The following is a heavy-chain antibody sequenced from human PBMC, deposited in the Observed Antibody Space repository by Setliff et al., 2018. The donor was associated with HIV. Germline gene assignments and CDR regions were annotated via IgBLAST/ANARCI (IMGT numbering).Heavy chain of an antibody. CDR3: ARVLNTYTGDAFDI. D-gene: IGHD2-2*02. CDR1: GFTFSDYW. J-gene: IGHJ3*02. V-gene: IGHV3-7*04. CDR2: IKEDGSET. Sequence: PGGSLRLSCAASGFTFSDYWMSWVRQAPGKGLEWVANIKEDGSETYYVDSVEGRFTISRDNAKNSLYLQMNSLRAEDTAVYYCARVLNTYTGDAFDIWGQGTMVTVSS.